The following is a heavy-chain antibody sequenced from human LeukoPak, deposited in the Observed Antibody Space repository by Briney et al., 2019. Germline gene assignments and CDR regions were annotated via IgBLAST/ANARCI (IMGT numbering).Heavy chain of an antibody. V-gene: IGHV1-2*02. CDR3: ARDKLLSYDSSGYGDY. CDR1: GYTFTGYY. CDR2: INPNSGGT. Sequence: GASVKVSCKASGYTFTGYYMHWVRQAPGQGLEWMGWINPNSGGTNYAQKFQGRVTMTRDTSISTAYMELSRLRSDDTAVYYCARDKLLSYDSSGYGDYWGEGTLVTVSS. J-gene: IGHJ4*02. D-gene: IGHD3-22*01.